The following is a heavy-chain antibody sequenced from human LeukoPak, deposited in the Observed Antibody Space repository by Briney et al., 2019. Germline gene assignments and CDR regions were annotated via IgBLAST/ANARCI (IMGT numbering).Heavy chain of an antibody. Sequence: ASVKVSCKTSGYTFTSYGISWVRQAPGQGLEWMGWTSAYNGNTNLAQKFQGRVTMTTDTSTSTAYMELRSLRSDDTAVYYCARDYRALAFDVWGRGTLVTVSS. CDR1: GYTFTSYG. D-gene: IGHD3-16*02. V-gene: IGHV1-18*01. CDR3: ARDYRALAFDV. J-gene: IGHJ2*01. CDR2: TSAYNGNT.